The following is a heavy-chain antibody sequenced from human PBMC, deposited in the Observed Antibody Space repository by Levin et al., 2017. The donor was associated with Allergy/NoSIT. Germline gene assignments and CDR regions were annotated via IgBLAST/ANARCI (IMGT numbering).Heavy chain of an antibody. CDR2: SRNKANSYTT. CDR3: ARGGSSSPYYFDL. Sequence: GGSLRLSCVASGFIFSDYYMDWVRQAPGKGLEWVGRSRNKANSYTTVYAASLTGRFTVSRDDSKNSLFLQMNTLKTDDTAMYYCARGGSSSPYYFDLWVRGTLVTVSS. D-gene: IGHD6-6*01. J-gene: IGHJ2*01. V-gene: IGHV3-72*01. CDR1: GFIFSDYY.